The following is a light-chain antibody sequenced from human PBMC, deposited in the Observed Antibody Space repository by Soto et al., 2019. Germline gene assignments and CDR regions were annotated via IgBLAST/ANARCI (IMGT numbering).Light chain of an antibody. J-gene: IGKJ1*01. CDR3: NQYNNWLWT. Sequence: EMVMTHSPATLSVSPEERATLSCRASQSVSSSLAWYQQKPSQTPRLRIYGASTMATGIPTRFSVMGSVTGFTLTISSLQSEDFSVYYCNQYNNWLWTFGQGTKVDMK. V-gene: IGKV3-15*01. CDR2: GAS. CDR1: QSVSSS.